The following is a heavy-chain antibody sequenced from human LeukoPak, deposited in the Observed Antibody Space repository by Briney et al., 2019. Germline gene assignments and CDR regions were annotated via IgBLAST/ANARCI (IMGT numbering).Heavy chain of an antibody. V-gene: IGHV3-23*01. CDR2: ISGSGGST. Sequence: GGSLRLSCAASGFTFSSYAMSWVRQAPGKGLEWVSAISGSGGSTYYADSVKGRFTISRDNSKNTLYLQMNSLRAEDTAVYYCAKSGLTTYFSYYYGMDVWGQGTTVTVSS. CDR3: AKSGLTTYFSYYYGMDV. J-gene: IGHJ6*02. D-gene: IGHD4-17*01. CDR1: GFTFSSYA.